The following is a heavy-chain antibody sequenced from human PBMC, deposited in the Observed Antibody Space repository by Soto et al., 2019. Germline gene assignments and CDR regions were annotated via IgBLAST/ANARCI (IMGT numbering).Heavy chain of an antibody. CDR2: ISAYNGNT. D-gene: IGHD3-3*01. CDR3: ARPSSPNDFWSGYYNYYYYCMYV. CDR1: GYTFTSYG. V-gene: IGHV1-18*01. Sequence: QVQLVQSGAEVKKPGASVKVSCKASGYTFTSYGISWVRQAPGQGLEWMGWISAYNGNTNYAQKLQDRVTMTTHTPTSTAVMELRSLRSDDTAVYYCARPSSPNDFWSGYYNYYYYCMYVWGQGTTVTVSS. J-gene: IGHJ6*02.